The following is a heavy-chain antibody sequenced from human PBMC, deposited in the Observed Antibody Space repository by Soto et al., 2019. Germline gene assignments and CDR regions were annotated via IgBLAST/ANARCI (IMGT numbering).Heavy chain of an antibody. V-gene: IGHV3-30*18. J-gene: IGHJ6*02. Sequence: QVQLVESGGGVVQPGRSLRLACAASGFTFSTYGMHWVRQAPGEGLEWVSVISFDGSNKYYADSVKGRFTISRDNSENTLYLQMNSLRAEDTAVYYCAKIKGRGVIGRDYYYGMDVWGQGTTVTVSS. CDR3: AKIKGRGVIGRDYYYGMDV. CDR1: GFTFSTYG. CDR2: ISFDGSNK. D-gene: IGHD3-16*02.